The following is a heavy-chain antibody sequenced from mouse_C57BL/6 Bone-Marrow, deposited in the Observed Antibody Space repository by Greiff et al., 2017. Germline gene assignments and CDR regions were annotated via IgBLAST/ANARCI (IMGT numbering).Heavy chain of an antibody. CDR3: ARESYDGYYAMDD. CDR1: GYTFTSYW. CDR2: IDPSDSYT. J-gene: IGHJ4*01. D-gene: IGHD2-3*01. V-gene: IGHV1-69*01. Sequence: QVQLQQPGAELVMPGASVKLSCKASGYTFTSYWLHWVKQRPGQGLEWIGEIDPSDSYTNSNQKFKGKSTLTVDKASSTAYMQLSRLTAEDAAVYYCARESYDGYYAMDDWGQGTSVTVSS.